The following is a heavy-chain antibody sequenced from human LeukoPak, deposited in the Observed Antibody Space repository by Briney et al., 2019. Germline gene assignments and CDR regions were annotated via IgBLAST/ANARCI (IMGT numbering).Heavy chain of an antibody. CDR3: AKDGFDYYDSSGYYYFNY. Sequence: GGSLRLSCAASGFTFSNHAMSWVRQAPGKGLQWVSAISGGGAAIYYADSVKGRFTISRDNSKNTLYLQMNSLRAEDTAVYYCAKDGFDYYDSSGYYYFNYWGQGALVTVSS. CDR2: ISGGGAAI. J-gene: IGHJ4*02. D-gene: IGHD3-22*01. CDR1: GFTFSNHA. V-gene: IGHV3-23*01.